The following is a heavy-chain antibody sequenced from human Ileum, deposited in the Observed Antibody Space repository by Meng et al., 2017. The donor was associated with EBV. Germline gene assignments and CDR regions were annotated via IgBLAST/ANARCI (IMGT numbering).Heavy chain of an antibody. CDR2: IHSDGSKT. D-gene: IGHD2/OR15-2a*01. CDR3: ARDDDVTTHCSHFGQ. Sequence: QAHLVESGGGVVQPGRSLRLSCAASGFTFTSYGMHWVRQAPGKGPEWVTGIHSDGSKTYYADSVKGRFTISRDDSQNTLYLQMNSLRVEDMAVYYCARDDDVTTHCSHFGQWGQGTLVTVS. J-gene: IGHJ4*02. CDR1: GFTFTSYG. V-gene: IGHV3-33*01.